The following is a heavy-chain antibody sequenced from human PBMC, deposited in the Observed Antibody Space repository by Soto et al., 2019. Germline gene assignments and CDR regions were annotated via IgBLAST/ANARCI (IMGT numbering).Heavy chain of an antibody. J-gene: IGHJ6*03. D-gene: IGHD3-10*01. CDR3: ARGSRYYYCSGSPNYYYYYYMDV. CDR1: GITFSSYA. CDR2: ISGSGGST. Sequence: EVQLLESGGGLVQPGGSLRLSCAASGITFSSYAMSWVRQAPGKGLEWVSAISGSGGSTYYADSVKGRFTISRDNSKNTLYLQMNSLRAEDTAIYYCARGSRYYYCSGSPNYYYYYYMDVWGKGTTVTVSS. V-gene: IGHV3-23*01.